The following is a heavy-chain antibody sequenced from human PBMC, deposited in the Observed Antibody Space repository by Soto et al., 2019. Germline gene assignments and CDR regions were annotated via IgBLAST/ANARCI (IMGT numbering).Heavy chain of an antibody. D-gene: IGHD3-9*01. V-gene: IGHV4-30-2*01. CDR1: GGSISSGGYS. CDR2: IYHSWST. CDR3: AGGRLRYYDWFRVQDWFDP. Sequence: QLQLQESGSGLVKPSQTLSLTCAVSGGSISSGGYSWSWIRQPPGKGLEWIGYIYHSWSTYYNPSLKIRVTLSGARSKNQFSLKQSSVTAADPAVYCCAGGRLRYYDWFRVQDWFDPWGQGTLVTVSS. J-gene: IGHJ5*02.